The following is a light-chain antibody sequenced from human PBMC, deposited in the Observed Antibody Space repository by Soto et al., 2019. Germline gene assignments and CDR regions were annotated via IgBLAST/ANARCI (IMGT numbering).Light chain of an antibody. J-gene: IGLJ1*01. V-gene: IGLV2-14*03. CDR1: SSDIGSYNH. CDR2: AVS. CDR3: QSYDRSLSGSV. Sequence: QSALTQPASVSGSPGQSITISCSGTSSDIGSYNHVAWYQQFPGKSPKLMIYAVSDRPPGVSDRFSGSKSGITASLTISGLQTEDEADYYCQSYDRSLSGSVFGAGTKLTVL.